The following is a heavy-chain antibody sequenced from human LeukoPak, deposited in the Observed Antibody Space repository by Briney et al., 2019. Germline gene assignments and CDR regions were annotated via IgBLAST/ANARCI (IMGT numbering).Heavy chain of an antibody. V-gene: IGHV1-46*01. J-gene: IGHJ5*02. CDR2: INLSGGST. D-gene: IGHD5-12*01. CDR3: ARDRSGGGYGRGNWFDP. CDR1: GYTFTSYD. Sequence: GASVRVSCKASGYTFTSYDMLWGRQSAGHEGEWRGIINLSGGSTSYAQEFQGRVTMTRDTSTSTVYMELSSLRSEDTAVYYCARDRSGGGYGRGNWFDPWGQGTLVTVSS.